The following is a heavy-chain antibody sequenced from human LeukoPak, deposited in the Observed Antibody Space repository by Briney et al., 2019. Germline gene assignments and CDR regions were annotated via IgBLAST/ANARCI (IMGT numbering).Heavy chain of an antibody. CDR3: ARDPGYSSFDY. CDR2: INQDGSVK. J-gene: IGHJ4*02. CDR1: GFTFSNYW. V-gene: IGHV3-7*01. D-gene: IGHD5-12*01. Sequence: PGGSLRLSCAVSGFTFSNYWVTWVRKSPGRGLEFVANINQDGSVKNYVDSVKGRFTISRDNAKSSLFLQMSSLRVDDTAIYYCARDPGYSSFDYWGQGTLVTVSS.